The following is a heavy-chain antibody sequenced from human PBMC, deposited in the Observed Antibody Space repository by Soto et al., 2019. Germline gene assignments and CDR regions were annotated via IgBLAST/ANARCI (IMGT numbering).Heavy chain of an antibody. Sequence: SETLSLTCTVSGGSINSYYWSWIRQPPGMGLEWIGYIYYSGSTTYNPSLKSRLTISVDTSKNQFSLKLTSVTPADTAVYYCARAGYCSSTTCYSAIHFEYWGQGALVTVSS. V-gene: IGHV4-59*01. D-gene: IGHD2-2*01. CDR2: IYYSGST. CDR3: ARAGYCSSTTCYSAIHFEY. J-gene: IGHJ4*02. CDR1: GGSINSYY.